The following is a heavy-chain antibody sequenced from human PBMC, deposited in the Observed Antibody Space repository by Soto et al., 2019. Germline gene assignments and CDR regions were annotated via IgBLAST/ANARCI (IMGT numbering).Heavy chain of an antibody. CDR2: IYSDGTT. J-gene: IGHJ4*02. CDR3: AKDRQPDGIWTFDY. D-gene: IGHD3-9*01. Sequence: GGSLRLSCAASGFSVSRDYMSWVRQAPGKELEWVSVIYSDGTTYYADYVKGRFTISRDNFKSTLYLQMNSLRDEDTAVYYCAKDRQPDGIWTFDYWAREPWSPSPQ. V-gene: IGHV3-66*01. CDR1: GFSVSRDY.